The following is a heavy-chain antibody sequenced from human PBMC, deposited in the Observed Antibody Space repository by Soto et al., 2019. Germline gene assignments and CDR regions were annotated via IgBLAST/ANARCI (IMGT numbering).Heavy chain of an antibody. Sequence: PGESLKISCQGSGYSFVSYWIGWVRQMPGKGLEWMGIVYPGDSDTRYSPSFQGQVTISADKSISTAYLQWSRLKASDTAIYYCVRSSWSEYNWFDPWGQGTLVTVSS. D-gene: IGHD6-13*01. J-gene: IGHJ5*02. CDR3: VRSSWSEYNWFDP. CDR2: VYPGDSDT. CDR1: GYSFVSYW. V-gene: IGHV5-51*01.